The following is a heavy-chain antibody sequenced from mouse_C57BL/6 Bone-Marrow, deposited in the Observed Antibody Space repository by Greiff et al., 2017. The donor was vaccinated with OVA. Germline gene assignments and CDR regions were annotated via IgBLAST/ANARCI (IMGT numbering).Heavy chain of an antibody. V-gene: IGHV5-17*01. CDR3: AGTGTYWYFDV. Sequence: EVHLVESGGGLVKPGGSLKLSCAASGFTFSDYGMHWVRQAPEKGLEWVAYISSGSSTIYYADTVKGRFTISRDNAKNTLFLQMTSLRSEDTAMYYCAGTGTYWYFDVWGTGTTVTVSS. CDR2: ISSGSSTI. D-gene: IGHD4-1*01. J-gene: IGHJ1*03. CDR1: GFTFSDYG.